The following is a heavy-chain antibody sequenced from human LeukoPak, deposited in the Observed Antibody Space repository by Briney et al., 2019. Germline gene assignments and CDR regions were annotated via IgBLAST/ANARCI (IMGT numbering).Heavy chain of an antibody. CDR1: GGSFSGYY. Sequence: SETLSLTCAVYGGSFSGYYWSWIRQPPGKGLEWIGEINHSGSTNYNPSLKSRVTISVDTSKNQFSLKLSSVTAADTAVYYCATRAYYYDSSGYYYVDYYFDYWGQGTLVTVSS. CDR2: INHSGST. CDR3: ATRAYYYDSSGYYYVDYYFDY. V-gene: IGHV4-34*01. D-gene: IGHD3-22*01. J-gene: IGHJ4*02.